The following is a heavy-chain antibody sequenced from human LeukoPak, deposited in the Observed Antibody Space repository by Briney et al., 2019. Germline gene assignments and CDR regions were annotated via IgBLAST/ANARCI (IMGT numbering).Heavy chain of an antibody. CDR3: ARDLELERNRWNYFES. Sequence: PSETLSLTCTVSGGSISGFFWSWIRQTPGKGLEWIASVHYSGDTKYNPSLKSRVSLSFDTSKQQFSLRLSSVSAADTAVYYCARDLELERNRWNYFESWGQGTLVTVSS. V-gene: IGHV4-59*01. D-gene: IGHD1-1*01. CDR2: VHYSGDT. CDR1: GGSISGFF. J-gene: IGHJ4*02.